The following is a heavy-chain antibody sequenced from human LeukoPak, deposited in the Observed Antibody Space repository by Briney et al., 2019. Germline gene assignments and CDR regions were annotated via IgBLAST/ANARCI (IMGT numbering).Heavy chain of an antibody. Sequence: GGSLRLSCAASGFTFSSYAMSWVRQAPGKGLEWVSAISGSGGSTYYADSVKGRFTISRDNAKNSLYLQMNSLRAEDTAVYYCATTEEGLDAFDIWGQGTMVTVSS. CDR2: ISGSGGST. V-gene: IGHV3-23*01. D-gene: IGHD3-16*01. CDR1: GFTFSSYA. J-gene: IGHJ3*02. CDR3: ATTEEGLDAFDI.